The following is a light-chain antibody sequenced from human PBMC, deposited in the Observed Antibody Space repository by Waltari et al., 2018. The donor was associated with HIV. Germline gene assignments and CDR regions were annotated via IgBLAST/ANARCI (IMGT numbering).Light chain of an antibody. Sequence: SYALTQPLSVSVALGQTATITCEGNNIGIKNVHWYQQKPPQAPVLVIYKDTNRPSDIPGRFSGSNSGNTATLTIARAEAGDEADYYCQVWDSNTLVFGGRTKLSVL. CDR1: NIGIKN. CDR2: KDT. CDR3: QVWDSNTLV. J-gene: IGLJ2*01. V-gene: IGLV3-9*01.